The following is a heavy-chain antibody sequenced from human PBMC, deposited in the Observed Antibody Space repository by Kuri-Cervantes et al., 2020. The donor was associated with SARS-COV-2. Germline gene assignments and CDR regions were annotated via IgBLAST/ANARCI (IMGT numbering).Heavy chain of an antibody. J-gene: IGHJ4*02. CDR1: GFTFSSYA. CDR2: MSYDGSNK. D-gene: IGHD1-26*01. V-gene: IGHV3-30-3*01. Sequence: GESLKISCAASGFTFSSYAMHWVRQAPGKGLEWVAVMSYDGSNKYYADSVKGRFTISRDNSKNTLYLQMNSLRAEDTAVYYCARIGYGGSYFGFDYWGQGTLVTVSS. CDR3: ARIGYGGSYFGFDY.